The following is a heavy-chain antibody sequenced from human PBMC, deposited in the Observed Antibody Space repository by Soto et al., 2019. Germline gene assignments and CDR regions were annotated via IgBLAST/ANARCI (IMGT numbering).Heavy chain of an antibody. Sequence: GGSLRLSCVASGFTFSPFWMSWVRQAPGKGLVWVSIIYSSGGTYYTDSVKGRFTISRDNSKNTLYLQMNSLRAEDTAVYYCARSRDGYNLLRFYSWGHGT. J-gene: IGHJ5*01. CDR2: IYSSGGT. D-gene: IGHD5-12*01. V-gene: IGHV3-53*01. CDR3: ARSRDGYNLLRFYS. CDR1: GFTFSPFW.